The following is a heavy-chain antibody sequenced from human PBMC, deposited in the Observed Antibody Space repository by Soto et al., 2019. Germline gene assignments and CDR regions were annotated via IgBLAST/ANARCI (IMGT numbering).Heavy chain of an antibody. D-gene: IGHD2-15*01. Sequence: QVQLVESGGGVVQPGRSLRLSCTASGFTFSSYGMHWVRQAPGKGLEWVAVISYDGSNKYYADSVKGRFTISRDNSKNTLYLQMNSLRAEDTAVYYCAKEVVAASTGFDYWGQGTLVTVSS. CDR3: AKEVVAASTGFDY. CDR2: ISYDGSNK. J-gene: IGHJ4*02. V-gene: IGHV3-30*18. CDR1: GFTFSSYG.